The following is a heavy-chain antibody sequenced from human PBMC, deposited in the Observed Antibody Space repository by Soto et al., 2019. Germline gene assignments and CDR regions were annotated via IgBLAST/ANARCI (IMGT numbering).Heavy chain of an antibody. V-gene: IGHV1-69*01. D-gene: IGHD6-6*01. CDR1: GGTFSSFA. Sequence: QVQLVQSGAEVKKPGSSVKVSCKASGGTFSSFAISWVRQAPGQGLEWMGGIIPIFGTANYAQKFQGGVTLTADESTSTAYMELSSLRSEDTAVYYCARAGGIAARPLYYFDYWGQGTLVTVSS. J-gene: IGHJ4*02. CDR2: IIPIFGTA. CDR3: ARAGGIAARPLYYFDY.